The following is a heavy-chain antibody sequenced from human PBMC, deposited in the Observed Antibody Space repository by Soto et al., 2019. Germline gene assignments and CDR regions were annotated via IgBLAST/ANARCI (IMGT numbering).Heavy chain of an antibody. Sequence: EVQLLESGGGLVQLGGSLRLSCAASGFTFSSYAMSWVRQAPGKGLEWVSAISGSGGSTYYADSVKGRFTISRDNSKNTLYLQMNSLRAEDTAVYYCAKNERCGGDCYWYYFDYWGQGTLVTVSS. CDR3: AKNERCGGDCYWYYFDY. V-gene: IGHV3-23*01. CDR2: ISGSGGST. D-gene: IGHD2-21*02. CDR1: GFTFSSYA. J-gene: IGHJ4*02.